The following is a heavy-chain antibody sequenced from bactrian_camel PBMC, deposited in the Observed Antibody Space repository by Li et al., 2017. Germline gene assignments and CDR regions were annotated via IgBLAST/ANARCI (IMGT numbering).Heavy chain of an antibody. V-gene: IGHV3S40*01. CDR3: AADDADSADSDYCARILLMNYRYDY. CDR1: GIPPNPCC. CDR2: IYGGGGRP. D-gene: IGHD4*01. J-gene: IGHJ4*01. Sequence: DVQLVESGGGSAQPGGSLRLTCVTAGIPPNPCCVAWFRRAPGGQREGVAAIYGGGGRPWYANSVKGRFTISQDSASNTVYLQMNGLTAEDTAMYYCAADDADSADSDYCARILLMNYRYDYLGQGTQVTVS.